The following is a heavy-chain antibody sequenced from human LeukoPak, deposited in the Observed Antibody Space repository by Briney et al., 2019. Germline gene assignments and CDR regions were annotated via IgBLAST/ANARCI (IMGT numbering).Heavy chain of an antibody. J-gene: IGHJ3*02. V-gene: IGHV3-21*01. CDR3: AIGSSQRPYDAFDI. CDR1: GFTFSGFA. D-gene: IGHD1-26*01. Sequence: KAGGSLRLSCAASGFTFSGFAMNWVRQAPGKGLEWVSSISSSSSYIYYADSVKGRFTISRDNAKNSLYLQMNSLRAEDTAVYYCAIGSSQRPYDAFDIWGQGTMVTVSS. CDR2: ISSSSSYI.